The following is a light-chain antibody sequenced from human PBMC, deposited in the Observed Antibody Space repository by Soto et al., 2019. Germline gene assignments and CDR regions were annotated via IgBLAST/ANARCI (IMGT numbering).Light chain of an antibody. CDR2: DAS. CDR1: ESVGST. CDR3: QQYSKWPLT. J-gene: IGKJ4*01. Sequence: EIVMTQSPATLSVSPGERATLSCRASESVGSTLAWYQQKPGQAPRLLIYDASTRATGIPARFSGSGSGTELTITISSLQSEDFAVYYCQQYSKWPLTFGGGTKVEIQ. V-gene: IGKV3-15*01.